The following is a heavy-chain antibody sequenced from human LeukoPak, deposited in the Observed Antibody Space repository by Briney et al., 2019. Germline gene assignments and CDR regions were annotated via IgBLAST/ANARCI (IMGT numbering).Heavy chain of an antibody. V-gene: IGHV1-18*01. CDR2: ISAYNGNT. D-gene: IGHD2-15*01. CDR1: GYTFTSYG. J-gene: IGHJ4*02. CDR3: ARDETPDGYCSGGSCLFVDY. Sequence: GASVKVSCKASGYTFTSYGISWVRQAPGQGLEWMGWISAYNGNTNYAQKLQGRVTMTTDTSTSTAYMELRSLRSDDTAVYYCARDETPDGYCSGGSCLFVDYWGQGTLVTVSS.